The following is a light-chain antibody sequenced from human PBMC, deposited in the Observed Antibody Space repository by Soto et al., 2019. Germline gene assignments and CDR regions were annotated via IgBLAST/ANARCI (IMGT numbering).Light chain of an antibody. J-gene: IGKJ2*01. Sequence: DFQVTQSPSSLSASVGDRVTITCRTSQSITIYLNWYQQKPGKAPNLLIHAASSLQSGAPSRFSGSGSGTDFTLTISSLQPEDFATYYCQQSYSTPYTFGQGTKLEIK. CDR3: QQSYSTPYT. CDR2: AAS. V-gene: IGKV1-39*01. CDR1: QSITIY.